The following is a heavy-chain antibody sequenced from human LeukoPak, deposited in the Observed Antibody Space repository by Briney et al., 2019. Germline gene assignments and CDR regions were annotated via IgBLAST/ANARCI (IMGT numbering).Heavy chain of an antibody. J-gene: IGHJ4*02. CDR1: GFTFSSYG. D-gene: IGHD2-21*02. Sequence: GGSLRLSCAASGFTFSSYGMHWVRQAPGKGLEWVAVISYDGSNKYYADSVKGRFTISRDNSKNTLYLQMNSLRAEDTAVYYCAKDQGHIVVVTAIIWGQGTLVTVSS. CDR2: ISYDGSNK. V-gene: IGHV3-30*18. CDR3: AKDQGHIVVVTAII.